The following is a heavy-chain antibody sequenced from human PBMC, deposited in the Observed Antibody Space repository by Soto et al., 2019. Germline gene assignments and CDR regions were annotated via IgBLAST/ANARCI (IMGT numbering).Heavy chain of an antibody. V-gene: IGHV4-31*03. CDR2: IYYSGST. CDR3: ARANCTNGVCYTGDYFDY. Sequence: PSETLSLTCTVSGGSISSGGYYWSWIRQHPGKGLEWIGYIYYSGSTYYNPSLKSRVTISVDTSKNQFSLKLSSVTAADTAVYYCARANCTNGVCYTGDYFDYWGQGTLVTVSS. CDR1: GGSISSGGYY. D-gene: IGHD2-8*01. J-gene: IGHJ4*02.